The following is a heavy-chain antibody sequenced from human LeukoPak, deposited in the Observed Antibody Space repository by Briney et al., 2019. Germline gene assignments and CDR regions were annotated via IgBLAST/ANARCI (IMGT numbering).Heavy chain of an antibody. CDR1: GGSISSYY. CDR3: ARRGSGWSFDY. D-gene: IGHD6-19*01. J-gene: IGHJ4*02. CDR2: IYTSGST. Sequence: SETLSLTCTVSGGSISSYYWSWIRQPAGKGLEWIGRIYTSGSTNYSPSLKSRVTISADKSKNQFSLKLNSVTAADTAVYYCARRGSGWSFDYWGQGTLVTVSS. V-gene: IGHV4-4*07.